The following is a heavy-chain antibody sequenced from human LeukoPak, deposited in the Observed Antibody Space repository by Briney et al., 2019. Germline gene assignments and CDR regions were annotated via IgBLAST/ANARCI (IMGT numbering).Heavy chain of an antibody. J-gene: IGHJ4*02. Sequence: GGSLRLSCAASGFTFSSYGMNWVRQAPGKGLEWVAVIWYDGSNKYYADSVKGRFTISRDNSKNTLYLQMNSLRAEDTAVYYCARAGVSSRWYYFEYWGQGTLVTVSS. D-gene: IGHD6-13*01. CDR2: IWYDGSNK. CDR1: GFTFSSYG. CDR3: ARAGVSSRWYYFEY. V-gene: IGHV3-33*01.